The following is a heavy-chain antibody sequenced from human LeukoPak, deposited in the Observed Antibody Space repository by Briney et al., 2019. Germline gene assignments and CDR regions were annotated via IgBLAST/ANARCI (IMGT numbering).Heavy chain of an antibody. D-gene: IGHD3-10*01. J-gene: IGHJ4*02. V-gene: IGHV3-23*01. Sequence: QPGGSLRLSCAASGFTFTSYGMSWVRQAPGKGLEWVSTINTSGATTYYADSVKGRFTISRDNSKNTLYLQMNSLRAEDTAVYYCAKDPSYYGSTSNNDYWGQGTLVTVSS. CDR2: INTSGATT. CDR3: AKDPSYYGSTSNNDY. CDR1: GFTFTSYG.